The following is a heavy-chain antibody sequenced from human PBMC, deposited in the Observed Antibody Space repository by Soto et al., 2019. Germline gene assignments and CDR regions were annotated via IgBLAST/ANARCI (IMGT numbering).Heavy chain of an antibody. V-gene: IGHV3-30*03. CDR1: GFTFTDYH. Sequence: GVSLRLSCVASGFTFTDYHMYWVRQAPGKGLEWVSIISNDGSNTYSAESVKGRFTMSRDNSKNTLYLQMNSLRSEDTAIYYCAPIQSYYFDYWGQGTLVTVSS. J-gene: IGHJ4*02. D-gene: IGHD3-16*02. CDR2: ISNDGSNT. CDR3: APIQSYYFDY.